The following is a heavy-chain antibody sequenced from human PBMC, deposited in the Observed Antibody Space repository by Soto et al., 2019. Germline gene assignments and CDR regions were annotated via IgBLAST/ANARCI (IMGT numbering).Heavy chain of an antibody. Sequence: PPDTLSLTCAVYDTSFSGYYWSWIRQPPREGLEWIGEIFHGGSTDYSPSLKSRVTISVDTSQNQFSLELSSVTAADTAVYYCARPHYDSNSFHSFLDYWGQGTLVTVSS. V-gene: IGHV4-34*12. D-gene: IGHD3-22*01. CDR3: ARPHYDSNSFHSFLDY. CDR1: DTSFSGYY. CDR2: IFHGGST. J-gene: IGHJ4*02.